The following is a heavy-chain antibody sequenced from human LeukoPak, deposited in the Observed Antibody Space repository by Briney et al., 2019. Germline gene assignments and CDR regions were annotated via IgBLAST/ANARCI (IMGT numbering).Heavy chain of an antibody. Sequence: PSGTLSLTCGVSGGSITTTNWWTWVRQPPGKGLEWIGEVHLDGRTNYNPSLESRLTISVDLSENHISLRLTSVTAADTAVYYWAREGGFYRPLDYSGQGTLVTVSS. J-gene: IGHJ4*02. CDR2: VHLDGRT. CDR3: AREGGFYRPLDY. CDR1: GGSITTTNW. V-gene: IGHV4-4*02. D-gene: IGHD3-3*01.